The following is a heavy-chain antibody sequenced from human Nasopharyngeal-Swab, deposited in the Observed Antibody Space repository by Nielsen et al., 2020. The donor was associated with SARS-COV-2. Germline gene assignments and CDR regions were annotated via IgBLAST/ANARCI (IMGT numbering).Heavy chain of an antibody. CDR3: AREMRRYDFWSGYYPDY. V-gene: IGHV3-30-3*01. J-gene: IGHJ4*02. CDR2: ISYDGSNK. Sequence: WIRQPPGKGLEWVAVISYDGSNKYYADSVKGRFTISRDNAKNSLYLQMNSLRAEDTAVYYCAREMRRYDFWSGYYPDYWGQGTLVTVSS. D-gene: IGHD3-3*01.